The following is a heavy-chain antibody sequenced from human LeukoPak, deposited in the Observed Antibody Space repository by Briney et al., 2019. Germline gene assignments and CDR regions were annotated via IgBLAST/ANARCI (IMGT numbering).Heavy chain of an antibody. V-gene: IGHV3-23*01. D-gene: IGHD5-12*01. J-gene: IGHJ3*02. CDR2: ISAGGTAL. CDR3: AKGGYIGYNGLFDI. CDR1: GFTFAPYI. Sequence: RGSLRLSCAASGFTFAPYIVSWVRQAPGKGLQWVSAISAGGTALYSADSVKGRFTISRDDSNNMLYLQMNSLRDEDTATYYCAKGGYIGYNGLFDIWGQGTTVTVSS.